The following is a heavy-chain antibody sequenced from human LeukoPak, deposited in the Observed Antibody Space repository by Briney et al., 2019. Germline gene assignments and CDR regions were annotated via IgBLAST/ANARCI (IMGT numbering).Heavy chain of an antibody. V-gene: IGHV3-15*01. Sequence: GGSLRLSCAASGFTFSSYAMSWVRQAPGKGLEWVGRIKSKTDGGTTDYAAPVKGRFTISRDDSKNTLYLQMNSLKTEDTAVYYCTTDRTPSNYDFWSKDFDYWGQGTLVTVSS. CDR2: IKSKTDGGTT. J-gene: IGHJ4*02. CDR3: TTDRTPSNYDFWSKDFDY. CDR1: GFTFSSYA. D-gene: IGHD3-3*01.